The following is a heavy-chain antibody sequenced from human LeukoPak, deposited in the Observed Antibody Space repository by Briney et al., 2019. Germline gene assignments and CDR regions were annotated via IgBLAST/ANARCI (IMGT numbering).Heavy chain of an antibody. CDR2: IYDSGSA. J-gene: IGHJ4*02. D-gene: IGHD1-26*01. CDR1: GGSISSSSYY. CDR3: ARGYSIAY. Sequence: PSETLSLTCTVSGGSISSSSYYWGWIRQPPGKGLEWIGSIYDSGSAYYNPSLKSRVTISVDTSKNQFSLKLSSVTAADTAVYYCARGYSIAYWGQGSLVTVSS. V-gene: IGHV4-39*07.